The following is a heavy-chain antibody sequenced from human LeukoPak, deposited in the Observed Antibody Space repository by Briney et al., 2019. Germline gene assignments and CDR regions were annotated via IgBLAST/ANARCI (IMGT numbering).Heavy chain of an antibody. CDR2: ISGSGGST. Sequence: GGSLRLSCTASGFTFSSYAMSWVRQAPGKGLEWVSAISGSGGSTYHADSVKGRFTVSRDNSKNTLYLQMNSLRAEDTAVYYCAKANMVRGVTLKFDYWGQGTLDTVSS. CDR1: GFTFSSYA. J-gene: IGHJ4*02. V-gene: IGHV3-23*01. CDR3: AKANMVRGVTLKFDY. D-gene: IGHD3-10*01.